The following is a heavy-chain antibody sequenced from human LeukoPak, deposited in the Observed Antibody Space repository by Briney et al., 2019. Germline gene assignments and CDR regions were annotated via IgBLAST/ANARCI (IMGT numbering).Heavy chain of an antibody. D-gene: IGHD4-23*01. CDR2: INPNSGGT. J-gene: IGHJ4*02. Sequence: ASVKVSCKASGYTFTGYYMHWVRQAPGQGLEWMGWINPNSGGTNYVQKFQGRVTISVDTSKNQFSLKLSSVTAADTAVYYCARRKSGGTLFDYWGQGTLVTVSS. CDR3: ARRKSGGTLFDY. CDR1: GYTFTGYY. V-gene: IGHV1-2*02.